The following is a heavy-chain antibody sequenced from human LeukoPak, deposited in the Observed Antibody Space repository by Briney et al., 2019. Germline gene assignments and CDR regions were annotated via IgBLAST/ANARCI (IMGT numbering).Heavy chain of an antibody. V-gene: IGHV4-4*02. CDR2: IYHSGNT. J-gene: IGHJ4*01. Sequence: SETLSLTCAVSGGSVSSNNWWSWVRQPPGRGLEWIGEIYHSGNTNYNPSLQNRVTILVDKSKNQVSLKLNSVTAADTAVYFCAYNRNFALDNWGQGTLVTVSS. CDR3: AYNRNFALDN. CDR1: GGSVSSNNW. D-gene: IGHD1-14*01.